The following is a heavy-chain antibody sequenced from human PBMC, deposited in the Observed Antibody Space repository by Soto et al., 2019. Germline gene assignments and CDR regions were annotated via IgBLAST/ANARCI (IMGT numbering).Heavy chain of an antibody. J-gene: IGHJ3*02. CDR3: AKGYPTTFIVLMVYAIHAFDI. Sequence: GGSLRLSCAASGFTFSSYAMSWVRQAPGKGLEWVSAISGSGGSTYYADSVKGRFTISRDNSKNTLYLQMNSLRAEDTAVYYWAKGYPTTFIVLMVYAIHAFDIWGQGTMVTVSS. CDR2: ISGSGGST. D-gene: IGHD2-8*01. V-gene: IGHV3-23*01. CDR1: GFTFSSYA.